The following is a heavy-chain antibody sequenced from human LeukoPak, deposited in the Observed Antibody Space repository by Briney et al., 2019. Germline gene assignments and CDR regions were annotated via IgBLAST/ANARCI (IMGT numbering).Heavy chain of an antibody. CDR3: ALELANPVSHPVRIDY. CDR1: GGSISSSSYY. CDR2: IYYSGST. J-gene: IGHJ4*02. Sequence: PSETLSLTCTVSGGSISSSSYYWGWIRQPPGKGLEWIGSIYYSGSTYYNPSLKSRVTISVDTSKNQFSLKLSSVTAADTAVYYCALELANPVSHPVRIDYWGQGTLVTVSS. V-gene: IGHV4-39*07. D-gene: IGHD3-10*01.